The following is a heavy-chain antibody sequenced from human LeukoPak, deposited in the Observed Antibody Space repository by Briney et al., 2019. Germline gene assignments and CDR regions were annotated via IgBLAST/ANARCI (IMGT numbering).Heavy chain of an antibody. J-gene: IGHJ6*03. CDR2: ISAYNGNT. CDR1: GYTFTSYG. V-gene: IGHV1-18*01. D-gene: IGHD3-3*01. Sequence: ASVKVSCKASGYTFTSYGISWVRQAPGQGLEWMGWISAYNGNTNYAQKLQGRVTMTTDTSTSTAYMELRSLRSDDTAVYYCAREHTVLRFLESVYYYYYYMDVWGKGTTVTVSS. CDR3: AREHTVLRFLESVYYYYYYMDV.